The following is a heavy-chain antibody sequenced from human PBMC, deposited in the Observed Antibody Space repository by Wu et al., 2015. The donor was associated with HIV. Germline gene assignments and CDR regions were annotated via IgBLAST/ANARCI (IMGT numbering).Heavy chain of an antibody. CDR2: INANRGGT. CDR1: GYNFIDYY. Sequence: QVQLVQSGPEVKKPGASVMVSCKASGYNFIDYYXYWVRQAPGQGPEWMGWINANRGGTKYAQKFQGRVTMTRDTAVSTAYLELTSLRSDDTAVYYCARLQSLHGLYSNADYWGQRTLVTVSS. J-gene: IGHJ4*02. V-gene: IGHV1-2*02. CDR3: ARLQSLHGLYSNADY. D-gene: IGHD2-8*01.